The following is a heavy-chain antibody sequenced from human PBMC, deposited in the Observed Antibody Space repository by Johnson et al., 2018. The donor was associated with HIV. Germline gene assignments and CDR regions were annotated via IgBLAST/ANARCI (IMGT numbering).Heavy chain of an antibody. Sequence: QLVESGGGVVQPGRSLRLSCAASGFTFSSYDMHWVRQATGKGLEWDAAVGTAGDTFYPGSVKGRFTISREDTKNSLYLQMNSLRAEDTAVYYCARGSRYTYDNDDAYLLHAFDFWGQGTMVTVSS. CDR1: GFTFSSYD. CDR2: VGTAGDT. V-gene: IGHV3-13*01. D-gene: IGHD3-22*01. CDR3: ARGSRYTYDNDDAYLLHAFDF. J-gene: IGHJ3*01.